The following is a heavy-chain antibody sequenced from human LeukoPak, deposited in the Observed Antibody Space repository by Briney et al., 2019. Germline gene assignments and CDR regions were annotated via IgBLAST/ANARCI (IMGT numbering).Heavy chain of an antibody. V-gene: IGHV3-33*01. CDR3: VRDRSVSYTDY. D-gene: IGHD1-26*01. J-gene: IGHJ4*02. Sequence: GGSLRLSCAASGFTPTSYGMHWVRPAQDKGLGWVAVIWTDVSNKYYADSVKGRFTIPTDNSKNTLYLQMNSLRAPDTAMYYFVRDRSVSYTDYWGQGTLVTVSS. CDR1: GFTPTSYG. CDR2: IWTDVSNK.